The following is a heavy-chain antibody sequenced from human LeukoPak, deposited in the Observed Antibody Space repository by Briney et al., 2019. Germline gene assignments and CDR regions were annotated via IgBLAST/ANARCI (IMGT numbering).Heavy chain of an antibody. CDR3: TRPLYYYDSSGYWVFDY. CDR2: ITIKANSYAT. J-gene: IGHJ4*02. CDR1: GFTFSGSA. V-gene: IGHV3-73*01. Sequence: GGSLRLSCAASGFTFSGSAMHWVRQASGEGPEWVGRITIKANSYATVYAASVKGRFTISRDDSKNTAYLLMNSLKTEDTAVYYCTRPLYYYDSSGYWVFDYWGQGTLVTVSS. D-gene: IGHD3-22*01.